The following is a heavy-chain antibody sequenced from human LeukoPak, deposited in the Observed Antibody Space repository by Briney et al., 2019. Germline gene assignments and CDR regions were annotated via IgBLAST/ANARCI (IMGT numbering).Heavy chain of an antibody. J-gene: IGHJ4*02. Sequence: PGGSLRLSCAISGFTFSSYAMHWVRQAPGKGLEWVAVISYDGSNKYYADSVKGRFTISRDNAKNSLYLQMDSLRAEDTAVYYCARTSGTGWSYWGQGTLVTVSS. CDR1: GFTFSSYA. CDR3: ARTSGTGWSY. D-gene: IGHD3-9*01. CDR2: ISYDGSNK. V-gene: IGHV3-30-3*01.